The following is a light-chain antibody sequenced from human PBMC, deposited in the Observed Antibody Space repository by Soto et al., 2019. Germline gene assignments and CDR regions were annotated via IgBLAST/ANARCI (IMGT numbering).Light chain of an antibody. J-gene: IGKJ5*01. CDR1: QSVSSSY. Sequence: EIVLTQSPGTRSLSPGEIAALSCRASQSVSSSYLAWYQQKPGQAPRLLIYGASSRATGIPDRFSGSGSGTDFTLTISRLEPEDFAVYYCQQYGSSITFGQGTRLEIK. CDR2: GAS. V-gene: IGKV3-20*01. CDR3: QQYGSSIT.